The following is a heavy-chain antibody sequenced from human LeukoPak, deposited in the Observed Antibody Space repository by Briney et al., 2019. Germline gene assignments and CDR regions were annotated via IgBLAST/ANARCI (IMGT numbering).Heavy chain of an antibody. V-gene: IGHV3-23*01. J-gene: IGHJ4*02. Sequence: PGGSLRLSCTASGFTFRDLAMNWVRQAPGKGLERVSTLSASGSITYYADSVKGRFTISRDDSKNMLYLQMSSLRVDDTAVYYCAYLGLSSDWNDVPGPQIDHWGQGMLVSVSS. D-gene: IGHD1-1*01. CDR3: AYLGLSSDWNDVPGPQIDH. CDR2: LSASGSIT. CDR1: GFTFRDLA.